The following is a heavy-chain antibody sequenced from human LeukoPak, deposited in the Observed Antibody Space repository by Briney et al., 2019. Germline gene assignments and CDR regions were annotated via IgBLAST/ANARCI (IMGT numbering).Heavy chain of an antibody. CDR3: ARQAPSIAAAGNDYYYGMDV. Sequence: HGESLKISCKGSGYSFTSYWIGWVRQIPGKGLEWMGIIYPGDSDTRYSPSFQGQVTISADKSISTAYLQWSSLKASDTAMYYCARQAPSIAAAGNDYYYGMDVWGQGTTVTVSS. CDR2: IYPGDSDT. D-gene: IGHD6-13*01. J-gene: IGHJ6*02. CDR1: GYSFTSYW. V-gene: IGHV5-51*01.